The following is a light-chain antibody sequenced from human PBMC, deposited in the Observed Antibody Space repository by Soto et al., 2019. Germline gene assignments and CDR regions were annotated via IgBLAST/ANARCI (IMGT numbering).Light chain of an antibody. CDR2: DAS. CDR3: QQRGDWPPIT. Sequence: EIVLTQSPATLSLSPGERATLSCGASQSVSSNYLAEYQQKPGLAPRLLIYDASTRATGIPARFSGSGSGTDFTLTISSLEPEDFAVYYCQQRGDWPPITFGQGTRLEIK. CDR1: QSVSSNY. V-gene: IGKV3D-20*02. J-gene: IGKJ5*01.